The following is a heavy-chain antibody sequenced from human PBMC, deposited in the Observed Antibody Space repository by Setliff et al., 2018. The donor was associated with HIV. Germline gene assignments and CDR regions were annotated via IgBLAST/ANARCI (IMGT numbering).Heavy chain of an antibody. Sequence: GGSLRLSCAAPGVTFDYYAMAWVRQSPGKGLEWVSGISGSGDRTFYADSVKGRFTISRDNAKNSLFLQMNSPRVDDTAVYYCARGHYSSSSGWGRGTLVTVSS. J-gene: IGHJ4*02. CDR2: ISGSGDRT. V-gene: IGHV3-23*01. CDR3: ARGHYSSSSG. D-gene: IGHD6-6*01. CDR1: GVTFDYYA.